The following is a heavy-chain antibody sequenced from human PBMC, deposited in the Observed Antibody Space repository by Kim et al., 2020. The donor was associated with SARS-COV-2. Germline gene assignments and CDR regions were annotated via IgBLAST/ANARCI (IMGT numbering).Heavy chain of an antibody. Sequence: STNYNPSLKSRVTISVDTSKNQFSLKLSSVTAADTAVYYCARDEYGESDYWGQGTLVTVSS. CDR3: ARDEYGESDY. CDR2: ST. J-gene: IGHJ4*02. V-gene: IGHV4-59*01. D-gene: IGHD4-17*01.